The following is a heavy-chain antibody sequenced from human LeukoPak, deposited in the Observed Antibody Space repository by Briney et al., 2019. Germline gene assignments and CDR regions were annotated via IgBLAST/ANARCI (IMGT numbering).Heavy chain of an antibody. V-gene: IGHV3-30*02. D-gene: IGHD6-13*01. CDR3: AKDQQSFDY. J-gene: IGHJ4*02. Sequence: AGGAPRLSCAASGFTFRCHGMPWVRQAPGKGLEWVAFIRYDGSNKYYADSVKGRFTISRDNSKNALYLQMNSLRAEDTAVYYCAKDQQSFDYWGREPWSPSPQ. CDR2: IRYDGSNK. CDR1: GFTFRCHG.